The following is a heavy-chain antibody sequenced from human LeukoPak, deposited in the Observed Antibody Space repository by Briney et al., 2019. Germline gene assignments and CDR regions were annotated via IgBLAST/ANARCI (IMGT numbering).Heavy chain of an antibody. CDR1: GFTFSSYW. D-gene: IGHD2-15*01. CDR3: ARDYRGYRAPYYFDY. CDR2: IKQDASEK. J-gene: IGHJ4*02. V-gene: IGHV3-7*01. Sequence: QPGGSLRLSCAASGFTFSSYWMSWVRQAPGKGLEWVANIKQDASEKYYVDSVKGRFTISRDNAKSSLYLQMNSLRAEDTAVYYCARDYRGYRAPYYFDYWGQGTLVTVSS.